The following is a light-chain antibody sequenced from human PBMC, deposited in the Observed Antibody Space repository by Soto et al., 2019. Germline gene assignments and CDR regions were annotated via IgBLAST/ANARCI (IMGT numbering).Light chain of an antibody. V-gene: IGKV1-5*03. Sequence: DIQMTQSPSTLSASVGDRVTITCRASQSISSWLAWYQQKPGKAPKLLIYKASSLKSGVPSRFSGSGSGTEFTITISSLQPDAFADYYCQQYNSLWTFGQGTKVEIK. CDR1: QSISSW. CDR3: QQYNSLWT. J-gene: IGKJ1*01. CDR2: KAS.